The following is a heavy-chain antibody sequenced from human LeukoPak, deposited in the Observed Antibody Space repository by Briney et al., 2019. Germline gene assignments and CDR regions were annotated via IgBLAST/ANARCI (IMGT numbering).Heavy chain of an antibody. CDR2: IYTSGRT. Sequence: SETLSLTCSVSGGSISSGSYYWSWIRQPAGRGLEWIGRIYTSGRTNYNPSLKSRVTISVDTSKNQFSLKLSSVTAADTAVYYCARGRYSSSWYTWFDPWGQGTLVTVSS. D-gene: IGHD6-13*01. J-gene: IGHJ5*02. CDR3: ARGRYSSSWYTWFDP. CDR1: GGSISSGSYY. V-gene: IGHV4-61*02.